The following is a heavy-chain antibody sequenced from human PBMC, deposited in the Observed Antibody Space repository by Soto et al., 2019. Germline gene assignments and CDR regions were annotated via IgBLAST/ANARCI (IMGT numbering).Heavy chain of an antibody. Sequence: LSETLSLTCAVYGGSFSGYYWSWIRQPPGKGLEWIGEINHSGSTNYNPSLKSRVTISVDTSKNQFSLKLSSVTAADTAVYYCARLERTTVTTRFDYWGQGTLVTVSS. CDR1: GGSFSGYY. J-gene: IGHJ4*02. V-gene: IGHV4-34*01. D-gene: IGHD4-17*01. CDR3: ARLERTTVTTRFDY. CDR2: INHSGST.